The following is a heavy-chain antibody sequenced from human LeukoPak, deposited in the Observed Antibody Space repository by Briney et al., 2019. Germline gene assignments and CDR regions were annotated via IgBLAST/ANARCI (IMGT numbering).Heavy chain of an antibody. CDR1: GFTFSMSA. CDR3: ARGRAGIAAAGFDY. Sequence: GGSLRLSCATSGFTFSMSAMHWVRLAPGRGLDWVAVISFDGGNKFYADSVKGRFSISRDNSKNTLYLQMNSLGLDDTAVYFCARGRAGIAAAGFDYWGQGTLVTVSS. D-gene: IGHD6-13*01. V-gene: IGHV3-30-3*01. CDR2: ISFDGGNK. J-gene: IGHJ4*02.